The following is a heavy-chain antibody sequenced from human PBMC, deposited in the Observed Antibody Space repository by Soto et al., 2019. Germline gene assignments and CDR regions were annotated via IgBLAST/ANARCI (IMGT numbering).Heavy chain of an antibody. Sequence: QVQLQESGPGLVTPSQTLSLTCTVSGGSISSGGYYWSWIRQHPGKGLEWIGYIYYSGSTSYNPSLKSRVTISIDTSKNRFSLKLSSVTAADTAVYYCARDGGYGSGSYRFDYWGQGTLVTVSS. CDR3: ARDGGYGSGSYRFDY. J-gene: IGHJ4*02. D-gene: IGHD3-10*01. V-gene: IGHV4-31*03. CDR1: GGSISSGGYY. CDR2: IYYSGST.